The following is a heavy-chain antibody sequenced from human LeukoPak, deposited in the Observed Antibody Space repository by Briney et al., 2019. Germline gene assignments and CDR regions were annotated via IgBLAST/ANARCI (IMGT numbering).Heavy chain of an antibody. Sequence: SETLSLTCTVSGGSISSGGYYWSWIRQHPGKGLEWIGYIYYSGSTYYNPSLKSRVTISVDTSKNQFSLKLSSVTPEDTAVYYCARGRSSAFDTWGQGTVVTVSS. CDR1: GGSISSGGYY. CDR3: ARGRSSAFDT. J-gene: IGHJ3*02. V-gene: IGHV4-31*03. CDR2: IYYSGST.